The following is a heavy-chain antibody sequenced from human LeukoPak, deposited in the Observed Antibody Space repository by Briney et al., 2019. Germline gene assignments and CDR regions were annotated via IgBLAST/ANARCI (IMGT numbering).Heavy chain of an antibody. CDR1: DDSIRNNYY. CDR3: ARRPGVRGYSGLVYFQY. J-gene: IGHJ1*01. CDR2: IYHSGST. V-gene: IGHV4-38-2*01. Sequence: PSETLSLTCAVSDDSIRNNYYWGWIRQPPGKGLEWIGSIYHSGSTSYNPSHKSRVTISADTSKNQFSLKVNSVTAADTAVYYCARRPGVRGYSGLVYFQYWGQGTLVIVSS. D-gene: IGHD3-22*01.